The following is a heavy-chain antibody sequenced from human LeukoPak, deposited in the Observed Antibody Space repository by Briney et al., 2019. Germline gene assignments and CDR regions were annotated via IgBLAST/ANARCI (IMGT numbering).Heavy chain of an antibody. CDR3: ARGENGSFDR. D-gene: IGHD5-24*01. Sequence: PGGSLRLSCKGSGVTFEDYYLSWIRQAPGKGLEWISYISSTGGDKFYADPVKGRFIISRDNAMNSVYMEMNDLTAEDTAFYYCARGENGSFDRWGQGTLVIVPS. CDR2: ISSTGGDK. J-gene: IGHJ4*02. CDR1: GVTFEDYY. V-gene: IGHV3-11*01.